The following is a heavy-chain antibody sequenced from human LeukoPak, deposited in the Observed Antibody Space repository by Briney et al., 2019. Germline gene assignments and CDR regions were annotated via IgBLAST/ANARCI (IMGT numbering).Heavy chain of an antibody. CDR3: TRNPDGRNWFDP. V-gene: IGHV3-74*01. CDR2: ISSDESST. CDR1: GFTFSHHW. Sequence: PGGSLRLSCAASGFTFSHHWMHWVRQAPGKGLVWVSHISSDESSTTYADSVKGWFTISRDNRKNTLYLQMNSLRVEDTAMYYCTRNPDGRNWFDPWGQGTLVTVSS. D-gene: IGHD1-14*01. J-gene: IGHJ5*02.